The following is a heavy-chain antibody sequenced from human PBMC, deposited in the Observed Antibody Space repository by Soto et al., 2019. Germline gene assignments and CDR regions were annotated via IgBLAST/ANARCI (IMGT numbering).Heavy chain of an antibody. CDR2: INAGNGNT. CDR1: GYTFTSYA. V-gene: IGHV1-3*01. CDR3: AREAYGKLSAFDI. D-gene: IGHD4-17*01. Sequence: GASVKVSCKASGYTFTSYAMHWVRQAPGQRLEWMGWINAGNGNTKYSQKFQGRVTITRDSSASTAYMELSSLRSEDTAVYYCAREAYGKLSAFDIWGQGTMVTVSS. J-gene: IGHJ3*02.